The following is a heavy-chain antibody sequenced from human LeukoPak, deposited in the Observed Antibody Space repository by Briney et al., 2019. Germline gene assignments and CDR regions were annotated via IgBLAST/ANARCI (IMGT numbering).Heavy chain of an antibody. CDR3: ARDPYYYGSGSSYYYYYGMDV. CDR2: IYYSGST. CDR1: GGSISSHY. D-gene: IGHD3-10*01. J-gene: IGHJ6*02. V-gene: IGHV4-59*11. Sequence: PSETLSLTCTVSGGSISSHYWSWIRQPPGKGLEWIGYIYYSGSTNYNPSLKSRVTISVDTSKNQFSLKLSSVTAADTAVYYCARDPYYYGSGSSYYYYYGMDVWGQGTTVTVSS.